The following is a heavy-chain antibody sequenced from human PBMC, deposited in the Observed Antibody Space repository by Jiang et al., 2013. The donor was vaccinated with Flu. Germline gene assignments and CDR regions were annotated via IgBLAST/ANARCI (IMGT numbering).Heavy chain of an antibody. J-gene: IGHJ4*02. V-gene: IGHV4-31*03. CDR2: IYYNGDT. CDR1: GDSVSRGGYY. CDR3: ARSRTGGNTATDY. Sequence: GPGLVKPSQTLSLTCTVSGDSVSRGGYYWTWIRQHPGKGLEWIGYIYYNGDTYYNPSLASRLTISLNKSKNQFFLKLSSVTAADTAIYYCARSRTGGNTATDYWGQGTLVTVSS. D-gene: IGHD2-8*02.